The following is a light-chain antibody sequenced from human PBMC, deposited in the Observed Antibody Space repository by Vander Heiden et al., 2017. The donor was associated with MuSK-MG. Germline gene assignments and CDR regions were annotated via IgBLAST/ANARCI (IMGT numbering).Light chain of an antibody. Sequence: EIVLTQFPGTLSLSPGERATLSCRASQSVRSDFLAWYQQKPGQAPRLLIYDASSQATGIPDRFSGSGSGTDFTLTISRLEPEDFAVYFCQQDDNLPHTFGQGTKVEIK. J-gene: IGKJ1*01. CDR3: QQDDNLPHT. CDR2: DAS. CDR1: QSVRSDF. V-gene: IGKV3-20*01.